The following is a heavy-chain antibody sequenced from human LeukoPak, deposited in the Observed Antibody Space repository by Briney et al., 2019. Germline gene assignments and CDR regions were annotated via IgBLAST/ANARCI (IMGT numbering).Heavy chain of an antibody. CDR3: AKFKLLWFGELFNNPFFDY. J-gene: IGHJ4*02. Sequence: GGSLRLSCAASGFTFSSYAMSWVRQAPGKGLEWVSAISGSGGSTYYADSVKGRFTISRDNSKNTLYLQMNSLRAEDTAVYYCAKFKLLWFGELFNNPFFDYWGQGTLVTVSS. D-gene: IGHD3-10*01. CDR1: GFTFSSYA. CDR2: ISGSGGST. V-gene: IGHV3-23*01.